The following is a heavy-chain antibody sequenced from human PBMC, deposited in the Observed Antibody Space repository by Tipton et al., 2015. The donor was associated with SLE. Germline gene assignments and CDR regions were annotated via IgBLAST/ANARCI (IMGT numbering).Heavy chain of an antibody. V-gene: IGHV4-38-2*02. Sequence: LRLSCTVSGYSINNGFYRGWIRQPPGKGLEWIGIIYHSGTTYYNPSLKSRVTISVDTSKNQFSLRLSSVTAADTAMYYCARDLYDFWSGYTPSGAMDVWGKGTTVTVSS. CDR2: IYHSGTT. CDR3: ARDLYDFWSGYTPSGAMDV. D-gene: IGHD3-3*01. CDR1: GYSINNGFY. J-gene: IGHJ6*03.